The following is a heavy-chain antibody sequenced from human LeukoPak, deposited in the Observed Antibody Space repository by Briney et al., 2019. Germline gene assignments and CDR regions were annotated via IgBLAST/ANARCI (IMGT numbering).Heavy chain of an antibody. V-gene: IGHV1-69*05. CDR2: IMPLFGTA. J-gene: IGHJ6*03. CDR3: ASGSLGDGYGVGDYYQYMDV. CDR1: GGTFNSYA. D-gene: IGHD5-24*01. Sequence: SVKVSCKASGGTFNSYAISWVRQAPGQGLEWMGGIMPLFGTANYAQEFQGRVTFTTDESASTAYMEVSSLRSEDTAVYYCASGSLGDGYGVGDYYQYMDVWGKGTTVTVSS.